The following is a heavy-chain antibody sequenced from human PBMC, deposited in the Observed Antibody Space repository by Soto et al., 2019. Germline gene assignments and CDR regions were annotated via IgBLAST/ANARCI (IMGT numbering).Heavy chain of an antibody. CDR2: ISAYDGNT. D-gene: IGHD3-22*01. V-gene: IGHV1-18*01. Sequence: QAQLVQSGAEVKRPGASVKVSCRASGYRFTSYGINWVRQAPGQGLEWLGWISAYDGNTNYAQILQGRVSRTTDTSANTAYMELRSLRADDTAMYYCARGGYYDSSGSRNYYYYGMNVWGQGTTVTVSS. CDR3: ARGGYYDSSGSRNYYYYGMNV. J-gene: IGHJ6*02. CDR1: GYRFTSYG.